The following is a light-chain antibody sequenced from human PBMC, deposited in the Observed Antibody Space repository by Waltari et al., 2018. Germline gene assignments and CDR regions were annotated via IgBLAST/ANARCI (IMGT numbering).Light chain of an antibody. V-gene: IGLV4-69*01. Sequence: QLVLTQSPSASASLGASVKLTCTLSSGHSSNIXXXXXRRREKGPRYLMQVNSDGSHSKGDDIPDRFSGSSSGAERYLTISSVQSEDEADYYCQTGGHGTWVFGGGTTLTVL. CDR1: SGHSSNI. J-gene: IGLJ3*02. CDR2: VNSDGSH. CDR3: QTGGHGTWV.